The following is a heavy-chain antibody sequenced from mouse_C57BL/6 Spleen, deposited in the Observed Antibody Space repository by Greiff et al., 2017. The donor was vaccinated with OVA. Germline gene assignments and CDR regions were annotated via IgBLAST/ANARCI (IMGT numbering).Heavy chain of an antibody. Sequence: QVQLKQSGAELVKPGASVKISCKASGYAFSSYWMNWVKQRPGKGLEWIGQIYPGDGDTNYNGKFKGKATLTADKSSSTAYMQLSSLTSEDSAVYFCARLERDWDRAYWGQGTLVTVSA. CDR1: GYAFSSYW. CDR3: ARLERDWDRAY. CDR2: IYPGDGDT. J-gene: IGHJ3*01. V-gene: IGHV1-80*01. D-gene: IGHD4-1*01.